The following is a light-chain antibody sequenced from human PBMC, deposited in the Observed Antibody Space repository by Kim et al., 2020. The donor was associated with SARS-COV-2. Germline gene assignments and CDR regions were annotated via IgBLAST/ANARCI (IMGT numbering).Light chain of an antibody. CDR3: QQYYSTLYT. Sequence: DIVMTQSPDSLAVSLGERATINCKSSQSVLYSSNNTNYLAWYQQKPGQPPKLLIYWASTRESGVPDRFSGSGSGTDFTLTISSLQAEDVAVYYCQQYYSTLYTFGQGTKLEF. V-gene: IGKV4-1*01. CDR2: WAS. CDR1: QSVLYSSNNTNY. J-gene: IGKJ2*01.